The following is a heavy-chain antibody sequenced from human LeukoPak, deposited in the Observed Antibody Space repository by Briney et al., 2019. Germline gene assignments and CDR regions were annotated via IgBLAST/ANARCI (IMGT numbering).Heavy chain of an antibody. V-gene: IGHV3-48*03. CDR1: GFTLRSYE. CDR3: AREQWLLREYFDY. Sequence: PGGSLRLSCAASGFTLRSYEMNWVRQAPGKGLEWVSYISSRGSTIYSADSVKGRFTISRDNAKNSLYLQMNSLRAEDTAVYYCAREQWLLREYFDYWGQGTLVTVSS. J-gene: IGHJ4*02. D-gene: IGHD6-19*01. CDR2: ISSRGSTI.